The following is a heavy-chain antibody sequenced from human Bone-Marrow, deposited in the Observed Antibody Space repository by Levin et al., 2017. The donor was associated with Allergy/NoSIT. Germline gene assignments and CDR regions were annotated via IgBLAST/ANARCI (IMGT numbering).Heavy chain of an antibody. V-gene: IGHV3-23*01. CDR3: AKDRPHDYSDYDRPDI. Sequence: HTGGSLRLSCAASGFTFSSYAMSWVRQAPGKGPEWVSAITGSGGSAYYADSVKGRFTISRDNSENTLYLQMNSLRAEDTAVYYCAKDRPHDYSDYDRPDIWGQGTMVTVSS. CDR2: ITGSGGSA. J-gene: IGHJ3*02. CDR1: GFTFSSYA. D-gene: IGHD4-11*01.